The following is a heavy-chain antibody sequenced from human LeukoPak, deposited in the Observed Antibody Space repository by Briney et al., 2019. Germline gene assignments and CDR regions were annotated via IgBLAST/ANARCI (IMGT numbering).Heavy chain of an antibody. CDR3: ARGVGTIYYYYGMDV. CDR2: ISYDGGNK. CDR1: GFTISSYA. J-gene: IGHJ6*02. V-gene: IGHV3-30*04. D-gene: IGHD2-2*01. Sequence: PRSSLRHNYTATGFTISSYAMHWVPQAPDKRLEWVAVISYDGGNKYYADSVKGRFTISRDNSKNTLYLQMNSLRAEDTAVYYCARGVGTIYYYYGMDVWGQGTTVTVPS.